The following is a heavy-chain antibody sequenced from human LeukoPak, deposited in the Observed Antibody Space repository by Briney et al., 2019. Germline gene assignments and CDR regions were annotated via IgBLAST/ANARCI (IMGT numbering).Heavy chain of an antibody. CDR3: ARVPYSSSSPAFDY. CDR2: IYYSGST. CDR1: GGSISSYY. D-gene: IGHD6-6*01. Sequence: SETLSLTCTVSGGSISSYYWSWIRQPPGKGLEWIGYIYYSGSTNYNPSLKSRVTISVDTSKNQFSLKLSSVTAADTAVNYCARVPYSSSSPAFDYWGQGTLVTVSS. J-gene: IGHJ4*02. V-gene: IGHV4-59*01.